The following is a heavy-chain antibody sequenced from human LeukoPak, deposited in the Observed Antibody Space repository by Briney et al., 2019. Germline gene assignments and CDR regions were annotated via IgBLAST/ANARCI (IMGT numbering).Heavy chain of an antibody. CDR3: ARVVVVVVAASNWFDP. J-gene: IGHJ5*02. V-gene: IGHV4-61*02. CDR2: IYTSGST. Sequence: PSETLSLTCTVSGGSISSGSYYWSWIRQPAGKGLEWIGRIYTSGSTNYNPSLKSRVTISVDTSKNQFSLKLSSVTAADTAVYYCARVVVVVVAASNWFDPWGQGTLVTVSS. D-gene: IGHD2-15*01. CDR1: GGSISSGSYY.